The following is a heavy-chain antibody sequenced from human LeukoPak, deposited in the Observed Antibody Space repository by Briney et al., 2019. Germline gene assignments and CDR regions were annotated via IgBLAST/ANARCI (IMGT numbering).Heavy chain of an antibody. V-gene: IGHV3-15*01. D-gene: IGHD3-10*01. Sequence: GGSLRLSCAASGFTFSNAWMSWVRQAPGNGLEWVGHIKSKIDGETTGYAAPVKGRFTISRDDSKNMLYLQMKSLKTEDTAVYYCTTELGLSFGVRYFDHWGQGTSAAVSS. J-gene: IGHJ4*02. CDR1: GFTFSNAW. CDR2: IKSKIDGETT. CDR3: TTELGLSFGVRYFDH.